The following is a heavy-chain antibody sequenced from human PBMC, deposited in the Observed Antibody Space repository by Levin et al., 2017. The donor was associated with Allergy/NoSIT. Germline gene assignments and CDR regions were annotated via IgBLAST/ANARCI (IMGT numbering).Heavy chain of an antibody. CDR1: GFTFSTFA. Sequence: GGSLRLSCAASGFTFSTFAMSWVRQAPGKGLEWVSTISASGGFTYYADSVKGRFTISRDNSRNTLDLQMNSLIAEDTALYYCASQNLRGYSYVNVVYWGQGTLVTVSS. CDR3: ASQNLRGYSYVNVVY. J-gene: IGHJ4*02. V-gene: IGHV3-23*01. CDR2: ISASGGFT. D-gene: IGHD5-18*01.